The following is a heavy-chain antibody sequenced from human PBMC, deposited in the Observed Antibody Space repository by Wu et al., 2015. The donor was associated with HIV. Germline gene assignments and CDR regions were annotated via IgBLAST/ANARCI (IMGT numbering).Heavy chain of an antibody. D-gene: IGHD4-17*01. CDR2: IIPIFGTA. J-gene: IGHJ3*02. Sequence: QVQLVQSGAEVKKPGSSVKVSCKASGGTFSSYAISWVRQAPGQGLEWMGGIIPIFGTANYAQKFQGRVTITTDESTSTAYMELSSLRSEDTAVYYCARDLSPTTVTTDAFDIWGQGDNGHRLF. V-gene: IGHV1-69*05. CDR1: GGTFSSYA. CDR3: ARDLSPTTVTTDAFDI.